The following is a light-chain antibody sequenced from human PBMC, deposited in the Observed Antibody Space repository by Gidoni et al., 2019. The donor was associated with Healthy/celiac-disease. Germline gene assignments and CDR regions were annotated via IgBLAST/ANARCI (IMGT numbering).Light chain of an antibody. V-gene: IGKV3-15*01. CDR3: QQYNNWPWRT. CDR2: GAS. J-gene: IGKJ2*01. Sequence: EIVMTQSPATLSVSPGERATLSCRASQSVSSNLAWYQQKPGQAPRLLIYGASTRATGIPARFSGSGSGTEFTLTISSLQSEDFAVYYCQQYNNWPWRTFGQXTKLEIK. CDR1: QSVSSN.